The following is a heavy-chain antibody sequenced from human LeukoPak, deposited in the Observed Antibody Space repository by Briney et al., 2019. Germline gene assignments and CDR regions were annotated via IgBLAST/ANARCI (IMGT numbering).Heavy chain of an antibody. D-gene: IGHD1-26*01. V-gene: IGHV4-4*02. CDR1: GFTFSSYAM. CDR2: IYHSGST. Sequence: GVLRLSCAASGFTFSSYAMSWVRQPPGKGLEWIGEIYHSGSTNYNPSLKSRVTISVDKSRNQFSLKLSSVTAADTAVYYCARRYSGSYYPNDYWGQGTLVTVSS. CDR3: ARRYSGSYYPNDY. J-gene: IGHJ4*02.